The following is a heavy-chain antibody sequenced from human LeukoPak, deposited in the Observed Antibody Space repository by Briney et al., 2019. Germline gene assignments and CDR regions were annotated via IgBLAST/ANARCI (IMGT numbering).Heavy chain of an antibody. CDR3: ARDSGTTGEVKFDP. D-gene: IGHD3-10*01. Sequence: PSETLSLTCTVSGGSISSYYWSWIRQPPGKGLEWIGYIYYSGSTNYNPSLKSRVTISADTSKNQFSLKLSSVTAADTAVYYCARDSGTTGEVKFDPWGQGTLVTVSS. V-gene: IGHV4-59*12. CDR1: GGSISSYY. J-gene: IGHJ5*02. CDR2: IYYSGST.